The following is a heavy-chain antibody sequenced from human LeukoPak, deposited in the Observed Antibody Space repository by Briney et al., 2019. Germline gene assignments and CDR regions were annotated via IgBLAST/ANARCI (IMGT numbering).Heavy chain of an antibody. CDR1: GGSISSTSHY. Sequence: SETLSLTCTVSGGSISSTSHYWGWIRQPPGKGLEWIGSIYYSGSTYYNPSLRSRVTISVDTSKNQFSLRLSSVTAADMAVYFCARLGYSVSWTDCWGQGTLVTVSS. D-gene: IGHD6-13*01. J-gene: IGHJ4*02. CDR2: IYYSGST. V-gene: IGHV4-39*01. CDR3: ARLGYSVSWTDC.